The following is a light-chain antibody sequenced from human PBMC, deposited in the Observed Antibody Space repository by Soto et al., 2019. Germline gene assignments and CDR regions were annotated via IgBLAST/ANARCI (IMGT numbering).Light chain of an antibody. CDR3: QQYYSIPYT. CDR2: WAS. V-gene: IGKV4-1*01. CDR1: QSVLYSANNKNY. Sequence: DIVMTQSPDSLAVSLGERATINCKSNQSVLYSANNKNYLAWYQQKPGQPPKLLIYWASTRESGVPDRFSGSGSGTDFTLTISSLQAEDVAVYFCQQYYSIPYTFGQGTELEIK. J-gene: IGKJ2*01.